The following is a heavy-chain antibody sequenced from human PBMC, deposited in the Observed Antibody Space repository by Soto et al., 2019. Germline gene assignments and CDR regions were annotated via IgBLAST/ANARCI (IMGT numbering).Heavy chain of an antibody. J-gene: IGHJ4*02. D-gene: IGHD6-13*01. CDR1: GFSLSTSGVG. CDR3: ALRGRWGQLATYYFDY. Sequence: QITLKESGPTLVKPTQTLTLTCTFSGFSLSTSGVGVGWIRQPPGKALEWLALIYWDDDKRYSPSLKSRLTITKDTSKNQVVLTMTNMDPVDTATYYCALRGRWGQLATYYFDYWGQGTLVTVSS. CDR2: IYWDDDK. V-gene: IGHV2-5*02.